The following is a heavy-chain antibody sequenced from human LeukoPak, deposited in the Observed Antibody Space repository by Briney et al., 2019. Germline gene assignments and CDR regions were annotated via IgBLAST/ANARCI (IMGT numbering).Heavy chain of an antibody. CDR1: GYTFTSYG. CDR3: ARDRRIFGVVEHNYYYYYMDV. J-gene: IGHJ6*03. V-gene: IGHV1-18*01. Sequence: GASVKVSCKASGYTFTSYGISWVRQAPGQGLEWMGWISAYNGNTNYAQKLQGRVTMTTDTSTSTAYMELRSLRSDDTAVYYCARDRRIFGVVEHNYYYYYMDVWGKGTTVTVSS. CDR2: ISAYNGNT. D-gene: IGHD3-3*01.